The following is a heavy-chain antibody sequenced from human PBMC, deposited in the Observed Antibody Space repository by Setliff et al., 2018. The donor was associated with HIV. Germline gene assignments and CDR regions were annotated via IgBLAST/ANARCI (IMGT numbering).Heavy chain of an antibody. Sequence: SETLSLTCAVYGGSFSDYHWSWIRQAPRKRLEWIGEVYDSGSTNYNPSLKSRVTVTVDTPKNQFSLRLNSVTAADTAVYYCARGALSLTMTKLLSFFDCWGQGTQVTVSS. V-gene: IGHV4-34*01. CDR3: ARGALSLTMTKLLSFFDC. J-gene: IGHJ4*02. D-gene: IGHD3-22*01. CDR1: GGSFSDYH. CDR2: VYDSGST.